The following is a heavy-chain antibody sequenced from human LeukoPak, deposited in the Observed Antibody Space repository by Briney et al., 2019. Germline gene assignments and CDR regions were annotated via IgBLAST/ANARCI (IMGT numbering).Heavy chain of an antibody. J-gene: IGHJ4*02. CDR1: GYTFTSYG. D-gene: IGHD3-22*01. CDR2: ISAYNGNT. CDR3: AIVTYYYDSCGYLDY. V-gene: IGHV1-18*01. Sequence: AAVKVSCKASGYTFTSYGISWVRQAPGQGLEWMGWISAYNGNTNYAQKLQGRVTMTTDTSTSTAYMELRSLRSDDTAVYYCAIVTYYYDSCGYLDYWGQGTLVTVSS.